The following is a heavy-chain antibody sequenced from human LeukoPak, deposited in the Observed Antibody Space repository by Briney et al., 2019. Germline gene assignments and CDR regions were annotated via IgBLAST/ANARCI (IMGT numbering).Heavy chain of an antibody. CDR2: IYHSGST. J-gene: IGHJ4*02. CDR3: ARDGSSSWLPIDY. D-gene: IGHD6-13*01. Sequence: SETLSLTCAVYGGSFSGYYWSWIRQPPGKGLEWIGSIYHSGSTYYNPSLKSRVTISVDTSKNQFSLKLSSVTAADTAVYYCARDGSSSWLPIDYWGQGTLVTVSS. V-gene: IGHV4-34*01. CDR1: GGSFSGYY.